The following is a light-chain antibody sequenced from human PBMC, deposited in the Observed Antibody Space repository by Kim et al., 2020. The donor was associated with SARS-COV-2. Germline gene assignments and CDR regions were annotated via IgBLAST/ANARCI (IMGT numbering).Light chain of an antibody. CDR2: RDS. CDR3: QVWDSSTWV. CDR1: NIGSKN. V-gene: IGLV3-9*01. J-gene: IGLJ3*02. Sequence: VALGQTARITCGGNNIGSKNVHWYQQKPGQAPVLVIYRDSNRPSGIPERFSGSNSGNTATLTISRAQAGDEADYYCQVWDSSTWVFCGGTQLTVL.